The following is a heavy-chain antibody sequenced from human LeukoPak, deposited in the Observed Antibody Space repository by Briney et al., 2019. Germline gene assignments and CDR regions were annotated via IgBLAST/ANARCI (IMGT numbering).Heavy chain of an antibody. V-gene: IGHV4-34*01. CDR2: INHSGST. Sequence: SETLSLTCAVYGGSFSGYYWSWIRQPPGKGLEWIGEINHSGSTNYNPPLKSRVTISVDTSKNQFSLKLSSVTAADTAVYYCARRTLATTNDYWGQGTLVTVSS. J-gene: IGHJ4*02. D-gene: IGHD1-26*01. CDR1: GGSFSGYY. CDR3: ARRTLATTNDY.